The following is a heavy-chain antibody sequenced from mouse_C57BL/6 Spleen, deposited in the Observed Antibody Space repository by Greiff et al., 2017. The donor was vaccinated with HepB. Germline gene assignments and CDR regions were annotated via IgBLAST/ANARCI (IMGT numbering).Heavy chain of an antibody. CDR2: INPYNGGT. CDR1: GYTFTDYY. Sequence: EVQGVESGPVLVKPGASVKMSCKASGYTFTDYYMNWVKQSHGKSLEWIGVINPYNGGTSYNQKFKGKATLTVDKSSSTAYMELNSLTSEDSAVYYCAREATGDYAMDYWGQGTSVTVSS. CDR3: AREATGDYAMDY. D-gene: IGHD3-2*02. J-gene: IGHJ4*01. V-gene: IGHV1-19*01.